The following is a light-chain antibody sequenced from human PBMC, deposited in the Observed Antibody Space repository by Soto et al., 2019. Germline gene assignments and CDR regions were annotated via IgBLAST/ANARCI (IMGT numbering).Light chain of an antibody. CDR2: DAS. CDR3: QQYNSYPWT. Sequence: DNQMTQAPSTLSASVGDRVTITCRASQSISSLLAWYQQKPGKAPKLLIYDASSLESGVPSRFSGSGSGTEFTLTISSLQPDDFATYYCQQYNSYPWTFGQGTKVEIK. V-gene: IGKV1-5*01. CDR1: QSISSL. J-gene: IGKJ1*01.